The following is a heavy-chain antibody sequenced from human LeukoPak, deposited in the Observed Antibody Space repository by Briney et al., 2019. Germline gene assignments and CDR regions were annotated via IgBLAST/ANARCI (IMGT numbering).Heavy chain of an antibody. D-gene: IGHD3-10*01. CDR2: NI. V-gene: IGHV4-4*07. J-gene: IGHJ6*03. CDR1: GGSIGSYY. CDR3: ARDYFGYMDV. Sequence: SETLSLTCTVSGGSIGSYYWTWIRQPAGKGLEWVGRNINHNPSLKSRLTVSVDTSKNQFSLGLTSVTAADTAVYYCARDYFGYMDVWGKGITVTVSS.